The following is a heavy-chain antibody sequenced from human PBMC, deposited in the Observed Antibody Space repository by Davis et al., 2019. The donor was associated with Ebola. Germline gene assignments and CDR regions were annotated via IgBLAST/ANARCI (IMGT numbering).Heavy chain of an antibody. CDR2: ISAYNGNT. CDR1: GYTFTSYG. D-gene: IGHD1-20*01. V-gene: IGHV1-18*01. Sequence: ASVKVSCKASGYTFTSYGISWVRQAPGQGLEWMGWISAYNGNTNYAQKLQGRVTMTTDTSTSTAYMELRSLRSDETAVYYCARAEYNWNYFAYWGQGTLVTVSS. J-gene: IGHJ4*02. CDR3: ARAEYNWNYFAY.